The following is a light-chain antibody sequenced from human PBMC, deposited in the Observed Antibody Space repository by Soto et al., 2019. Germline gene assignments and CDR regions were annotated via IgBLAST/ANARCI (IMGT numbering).Light chain of an antibody. CDR1: TGGVPTGHY. J-gene: IGLJ1*01. Sequence: QAVVTQEPSVTESPGGTVTITCGSSTGGVPTGHYPCWVQQKPGQAPRALVYDTDNILSCTPARFSGSLLGGKAALTLSGAQPDDEAEYYCLLSYRGNYVFGTGTKVTVL. V-gene: IGLV7-46*01. CDR3: LLSYRGNYV. CDR2: DTD.